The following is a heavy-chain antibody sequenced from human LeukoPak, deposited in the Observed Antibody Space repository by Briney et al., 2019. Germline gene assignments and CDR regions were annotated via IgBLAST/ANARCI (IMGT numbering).Heavy chain of an antibody. CDR3: ARGIYYGMDV. V-gene: IGHV3-74*01. D-gene: IGHD2/OR15-2a*01. Sequence: GGSLRLSCAASGFTFSSYWMHWVRHAPGKGLVWVSRINSDGSSTSYADSVKGRFTISRDNANNTLYLQMNSLRAEDTAVYSCARGIYYGMDVWGQGTTVTVSS. CDR2: INSDGSST. CDR1: GFTFSSYW. J-gene: IGHJ6*02.